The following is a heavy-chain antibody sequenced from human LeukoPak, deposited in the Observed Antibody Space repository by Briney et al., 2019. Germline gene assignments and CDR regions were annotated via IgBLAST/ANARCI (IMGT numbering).Heavy chain of an antibody. D-gene: IGHD3-10*01. CDR2: ISAYNGNT. CDR3: ARSATNRDISASGSDYYYYGMDV. CDR1: GYTFTTYG. Sequence: ASVKVSCKASGYTFTTYGISWVRQAPGQGLEWLGWISAYNGNTNYAQKLQGRVTMTTDTSTSTADMELRSLRSDDTAVYYCARSATNRDISASGSDYYYYGMDVWGQGTTVTVSS. J-gene: IGHJ6*02. V-gene: IGHV1-18*01.